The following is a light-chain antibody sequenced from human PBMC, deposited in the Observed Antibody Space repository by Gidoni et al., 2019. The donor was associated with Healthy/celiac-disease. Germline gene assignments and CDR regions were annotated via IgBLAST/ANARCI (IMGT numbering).Light chain of an antibody. J-gene: IGKJ1*01. Sequence: DIQMTQSPSSLSASVGDRVTITCRASQSISSYLNWYQQKPGKAPKLLIYAASSLQSGVPSRFSGSGSGTDFTLTISSLQPEDFATYYCQQSYSTPRXFXQGTXVEI. CDR1: QSISSY. CDR2: AAS. V-gene: IGKV1-39*01. CDR3: QQSYSTPRX.